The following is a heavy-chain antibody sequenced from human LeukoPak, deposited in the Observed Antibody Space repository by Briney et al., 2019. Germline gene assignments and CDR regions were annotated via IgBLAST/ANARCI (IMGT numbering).Heavy chain of an antibody. CDR1: GGSFSGYY. Sequence: SETLSLTCAVYGGSFSGYYWSWIRQPPGKGLEWIGEINHSGSTNYNPSLKSRVTISVDTSKNQFSLKLSSVTAADTAVYYCARDRRRYMDVWGKGTTVTVS. CDR3: ARDRRRYMDV. CDR2: INHSGST. V-gene: IGHV4-34*01. J-gene: IGHJ6*03.